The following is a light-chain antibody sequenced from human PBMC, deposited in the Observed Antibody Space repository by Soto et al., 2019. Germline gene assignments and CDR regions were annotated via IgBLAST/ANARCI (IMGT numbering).Light chain of an antibody. Sequence: QSVLTQPPTVSAAPGQKVSISCSGNGSNVGTNDVSWYLQLPGTAPKLLIYDNDQRPSGTPDRFSGSKSGTSATLCITGLHTGDEADYYCGTWDSSLSAGVFGGGTKVTVL. CDR3: GTWDSSLSAGV. CDR1: GSNVGTND. J-gene: IGLJ2*01. V-gene: IGLV1-51*01. CDR2: DND.